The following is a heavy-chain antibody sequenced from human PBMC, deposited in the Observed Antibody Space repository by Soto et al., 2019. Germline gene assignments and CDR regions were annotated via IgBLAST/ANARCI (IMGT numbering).Heavy chain of an antibody. CDR1: GFTVSSNY. V-gene: IGHV3-53*01. D-gene: IGHD3-9*01. CDR2: LYSDGST. J-gene: IGHJ4*02. CDR3: ARMGTDYSYWFDY. Sequence: EVQLVESGGGLIQPGGSLRLSCAASGFTVSSNYMSWVRQAPGKGLEWVSVLYSDGSTYYADAVKGRFTIYRDNSKNALYFKMNSLRAEDTAVYYCARMGTDYSYWFDYWGQGTLVTVSS.